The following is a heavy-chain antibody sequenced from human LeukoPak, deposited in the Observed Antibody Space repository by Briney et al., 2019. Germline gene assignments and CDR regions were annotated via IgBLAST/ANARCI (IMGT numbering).Heavy chain of an antibody. V-gene: IGHV3-30-3*01. CDR3: ARLYCSGGSCYSGDVFDM. Sequence: GGSLRLSCAASGFTFSSYAMHWVRQAPGKGLEWVAVISYDGSNKYYADSVKGRFTIPRDNSKNTLYLQMNSLRAEDTAVYYCARLYCSGGSCYSGDVFDMWGQGTMVTVSS. CDR2: ISYDGSNK. D-gene: IGHD2-15*01. J-gene: IGHJ3*02. CDR1: GFTFSSYA.